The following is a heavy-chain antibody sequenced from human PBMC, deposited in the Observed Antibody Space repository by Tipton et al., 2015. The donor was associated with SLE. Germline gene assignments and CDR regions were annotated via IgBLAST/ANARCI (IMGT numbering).Heavy chain of an antibody. D-gene: IGHD3-22*01. V-gene: IGHV4-39*01. J-gene: IGHJ2*01. Sequence: TLSLTCTVSGGSISSSSYYWGWIRQPPGKGLEWIGSIYYSGSTYYNPSLKSRVTISVDTSKNQFSLKLSSVTAADTAVYYCARSPGIIYDSSGGWYFDLWGRGTLVTVSS. CDR1: GGSISSSSYY. CDR3: ARSPGIIYDSSGGWYFDL. CDR2: IYYSGST.